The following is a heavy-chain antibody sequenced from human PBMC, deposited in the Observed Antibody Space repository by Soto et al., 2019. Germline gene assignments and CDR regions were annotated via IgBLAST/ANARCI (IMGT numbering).Heavy chain of an antibody. Sequence: PSESLSLTCTVSGGSISSSSYYWGWIRQPPGKGLEWIGYIYNSGSTNYNPSLKSRVTISIDTSQEQFSLKLSSVTATDTAVYYCAKVGRSIAVAGTFDYWGQGTLVTVSS. D-gene: IGHD6-19*01. CDR2: IYNSGST. J-gene: IGHJ4*02. V-gene: IGHV4-61*05. CDR1: GGSISSSSYY. CDR3: AKVGRSIAVAGTFDY.